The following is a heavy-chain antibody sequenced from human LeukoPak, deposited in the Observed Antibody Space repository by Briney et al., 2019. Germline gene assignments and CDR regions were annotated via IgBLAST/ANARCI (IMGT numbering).Heavy chain of an antibody. Sequence: SETLSLTCTVSGGSISSYYWSWIRQPAGKGLEWIGRIYTSGSTNYNPSLKSRVTISVDKSKNQFSLKLGSVTAADTAVYYCARDLGYYDTDYWGQGTLATVSS. V-gene: IGHV4-4*07. CDR1: GGSISSYY. CDR3: ARDLGYYDTDY. J-gene: IGHJ4*02. CDR2: IYTSGST. D-gene: IGHD3-22*01.